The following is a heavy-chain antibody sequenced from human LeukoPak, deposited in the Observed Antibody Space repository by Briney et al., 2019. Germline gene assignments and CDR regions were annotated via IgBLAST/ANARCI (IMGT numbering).Heavy chain of an antibody. V-gene: IGHV3-23*01. D-gene: IGHD5-18*01. J-gene: IGHJ4*02. CDR2: VSESGEIT. CDR3: AKDTAQGYTYGTIEQDY. CDR1: GIAFSTYA. Sequence: GGSLRLSCAASGIAFSTYAMSWVRQAPGKGLEWVSVVSESGEITHYADSVKGRFTISRDNSKNTGYLQMNSLRAEDSAVYYCAKDTAQGYTYGTIEQDYWGQGTRVTVSS.